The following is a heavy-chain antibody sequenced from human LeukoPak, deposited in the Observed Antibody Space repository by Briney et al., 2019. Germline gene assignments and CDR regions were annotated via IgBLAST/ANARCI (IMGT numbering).Heavy chain of an antibody. V-gene: IGHV3-48*01. CDR3: ARVWVGAPPYYFDY. D-gene: IGHD1-26*01. CDR1: GFTFSSYE. J-gene: IGHJ4*02. Sequence: GGSLRLSCAASGFTFSSYEMNWVRQAPGKGLEWVSYISSSSSTIYYADSVKGRFTISRDNAKNSLYLQMNSLRAEDTAVYYCARVWVGAPPYYFDYWGQGTLVTVSS. CDR2: ISSSSSTI.